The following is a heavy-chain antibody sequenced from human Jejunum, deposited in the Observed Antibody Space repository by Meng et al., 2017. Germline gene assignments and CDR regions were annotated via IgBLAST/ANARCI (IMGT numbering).Heavy chain of an antibody. CDR3: TRVSPVNNYAVDF. CDR1: GGTFSSYA. V-gene: IGHV1-69*13. CDR2: ITPFFGTT. J-gene: IGHJ6*02. Sequence: SVKVSCKASGGTFSSYAFTWVRQAPGQGLEWMGGITPFFGTTNYAQRFQGRVTITADESTATACMEVPSLGSEDTAVYYCTRVSPVNNYAVDFWGQGTPVTVSS. D-gene: IGHD1/OR15-1a*01.